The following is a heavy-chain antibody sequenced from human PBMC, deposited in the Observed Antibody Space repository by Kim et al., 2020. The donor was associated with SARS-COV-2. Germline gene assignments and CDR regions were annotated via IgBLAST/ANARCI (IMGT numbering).Heavy chain of an antibody. CDR2: INPSGATT. D-gene: IGHD2-8*02. V-gene: IGHV1-46*01. J-gene: IGHJ6*02. CDR1: GYTFINYH. CDR3: ARLALVGGLDV. Sequence: ASVKVSCKASGYTFINYHMHWVRQAPGQGLEWMGIINPSGATTSYAQNFQGRVTVNRDTSTSTVYMELSRLTSEDTAVYYCARLALVGGLDVWGQGTTVIVSS.